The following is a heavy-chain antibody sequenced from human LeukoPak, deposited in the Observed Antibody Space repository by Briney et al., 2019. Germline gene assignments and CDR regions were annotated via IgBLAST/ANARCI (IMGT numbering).Heavy chain of an antibody. D-gene: IGHD4-11*01. CDR2: INTVRSST. J-gene: IGHJ5*02. V-gene: IGHV3-74*01. Sequence: PGGSLRLSCAASGFTFSRYWMHWVRQAPGRGLVWVSYINTVRSSTTYADSVKGRFTISRDNAKNTLYLQMNSLRAEDTAVYYCVRDLMTTNWFDPWGQGTLVTVSS. CDR1: GFTFSRYW. CDR3: VRDLMTTNWFDP.